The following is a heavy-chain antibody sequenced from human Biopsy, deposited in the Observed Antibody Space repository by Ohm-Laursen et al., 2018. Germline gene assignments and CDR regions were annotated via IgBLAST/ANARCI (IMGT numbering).Heavy chain of an antibody. J-gene: IGHJ4*02. D-gene: IGHD2-15*01. Sequence: SSVKVSCKSSGGTLSNYAINWVRQAPGQGLEWMGGIIPIFDTANYAQKFQDRVTITADKSTFTAYMELSSLRSEDTAVYYCASDLLGREGYCGGRNCQIAYWGQGTLVTVSS. CDR2: IIPIFDTA. CDR1: GGTLSNYA. CDR3: ASDLLGREGYCGGRNCQIAY. V-gene: IGHV1-69*06.